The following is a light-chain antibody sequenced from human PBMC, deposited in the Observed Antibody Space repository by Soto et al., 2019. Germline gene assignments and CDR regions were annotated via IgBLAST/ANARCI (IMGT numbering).Light chain of an antibody. CDR1: SSDIGGYND. CDR3: SSYTSSSTQV. Sequence: QSALTQPASVSGSPGQSITISCTGTSSDIGGYNDVSWYQQHPGKAPKLMIYEVSNRHSGVSNRFSGSKSGNTASLTISGLQAEDEADYYCSSYTSSSTQVFGTGTKLTVL. V-gene: IGLV2-14*01. CDR2: EVS. J-gene: IGLJ1*01.